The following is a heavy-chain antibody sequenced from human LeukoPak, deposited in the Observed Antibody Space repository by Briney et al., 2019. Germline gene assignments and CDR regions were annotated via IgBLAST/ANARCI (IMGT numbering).Heavy chain of an antibody. CDR1: GGSFSGYY. V-gene: IGHV4-34*01. CDR3: ARYGSGSEGHIDY. D-gene: IGHD3-10*01. CDR2: INHSGST. J-gene: IGHJ4*02. Sequence: SETLSLTCAVYGGSFSGYYWSWIRQPPGKGLEWIGEINHSGSTNYNPSLKSRVTISVDTSKNQFSLKLSSVTAADTAVYYCARYGSGSEGHIDYWGQGTLVTVSS.